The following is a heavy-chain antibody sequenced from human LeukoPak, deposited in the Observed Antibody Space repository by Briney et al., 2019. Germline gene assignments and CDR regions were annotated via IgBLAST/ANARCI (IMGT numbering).Heavy chain of an antibody. J-gene: IGHJ5*02. V-gene: IGHV4-59*01. Sequence: SETLSLTCTVSGGSISSYYWSWIRQPPGKGLEWIGYIYYSGSTNYNPSLKSRVTISVDTSKNQFSLNLNSVTAADTAVYYCARGVSSSWYLVWFDPWGQGTLVTVSS. CDR3: ARGVSSSWYLVWFDP. D-gene: IGHD6-13*01. CDR1: GGSISSYY. CDR2: IYYSGST.